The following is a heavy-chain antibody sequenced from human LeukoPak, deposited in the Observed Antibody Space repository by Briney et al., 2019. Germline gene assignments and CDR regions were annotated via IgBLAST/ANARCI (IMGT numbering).Heavy chain of an antibody. CDR1: GFSLYTYS. CDR2: ITSTSTYI. V-gene: IGHV3-21*01. CDR3: ARVGSAAPVTSSGHTIDY. Sequence: PGESLRLSCAVSGFSLYTYSMNWVRQAPGKGLEWVSSITSTSTYIYYADSVKGRFTISRDNAKNSLYLQVNSLRVEDTAVYYCARVGSAAPVTSSGHTIDYWGQGTLVIVSS. D-gene: IGHD3-22*01. J-gene: IGHJ4*02.